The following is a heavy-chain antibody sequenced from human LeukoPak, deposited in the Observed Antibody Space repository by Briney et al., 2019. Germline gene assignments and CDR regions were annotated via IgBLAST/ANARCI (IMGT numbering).Heavy chain of an antibody. D-gene: IGHD1-26*01. J-gene: IGHJ6*03. CDR2: IYYSGST. CDR1: GGSISSSSYY. Sequence: PSETLSLTCTVSGGSISSSSYYWGWIRQPPGKGLEWIGSIYYSGSTYYNPSLKSRVTISVDTSKNQFSLKLSSVTAADTAVYYCASHPGIYYYYYYMDVWGKGTTVTVSS. V-gene: IGHV4-39*01. CDR3: ASHPGIYYYYYYMDV.